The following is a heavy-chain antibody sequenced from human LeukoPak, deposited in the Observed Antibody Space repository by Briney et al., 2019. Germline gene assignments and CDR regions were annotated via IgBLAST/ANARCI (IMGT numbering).Heavy chain of an antibody. V-gene: IGHV4-39*07. J-gene: IGHJ4*02. Sequence: PSETLSLTCTVSGGSISSSSYYWGWIRQPPGKGLEWIGSIYYSGSTYYNPSLKSRVTISVDTSKNQFSLKLSSVTAADTAVYYCARWNYYDSSGYDYWGQGTLVTDSS. D-gene: IGHD3-22*01. CDR2: IYYSGST. CDR3: ARWNYYDSSGYDY. CDR1: GGSISSSSYY.